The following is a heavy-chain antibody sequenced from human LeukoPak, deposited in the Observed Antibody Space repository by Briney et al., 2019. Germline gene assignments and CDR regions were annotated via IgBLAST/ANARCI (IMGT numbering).Heavy chain of an antibody. D-gene: IGHD5-24*01. J-gene: IGHJ4*02. CDR1: GFTFSNYA. V-gene: IGHV3-23*01. CDR2: ISGRGLNT. Sequence: GGSLRLSCAASGFTFSNYAMSWVRQTPGKGLEWVSLISGRGLNTYYADSMKGRFTISRDNSKNTLYLQLNGPRAEDTAIYYCARSRNDYKYHFDSWSQGTLVTVSS. CDR3: ARSRNDYKYHFDS.